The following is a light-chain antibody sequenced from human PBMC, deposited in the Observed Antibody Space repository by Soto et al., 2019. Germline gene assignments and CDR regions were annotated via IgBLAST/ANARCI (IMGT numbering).Light chain of an antibody. J-gene: IGKJ1*01. CDR3: MQSTQLPWT. CDR1: QSLLHRDGKTY. Sequence: DIVMTQSPLSLSVTPGQPASISCKSSQSLLHRDGKTYLFWYVQKPGQPPQHLSYEVSNQVSGVPDGFSGSGSGTDFTLKISRVEAEDVGVYYCMQSTQLPWTFGQGTRVEIK. V-gene: IGKV2D-29*01. CDR2: EVS.